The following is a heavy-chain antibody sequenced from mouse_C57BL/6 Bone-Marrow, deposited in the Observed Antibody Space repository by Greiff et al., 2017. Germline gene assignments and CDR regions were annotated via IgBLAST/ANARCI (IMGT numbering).Heavy chain of an antibody. D-gene: IGHD1-1*01. CDR3: ARTYYGSSPSFDV. J-gene: IGHJ1*03. CDR2: ISDGGSYT. Sequence: EVKVVESGGGLVKPGGSLKLSCAASGFTFSSYAMSWVRQTPEKRLEWVATISDGGSYTYYPDNVKGRFTISRDNAKINLYLQMSHLKSEDTAMYYCARTYYGSSPSFDVWGTGTTVTVSS. CDR1: GFTFSSYA. V-gene: IGHV5-4*03.